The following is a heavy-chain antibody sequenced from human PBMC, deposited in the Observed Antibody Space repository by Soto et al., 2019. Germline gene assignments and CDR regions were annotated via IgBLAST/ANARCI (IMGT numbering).Heavy chain of an antibody. Sequence: PSETLSLTCAVYGESFSAYYWTWIRQPPGKGLEWIGEINHSGSTKYNPSLRSRVTVSVDTSKHQFSLKLSSVTAADTAMYYCARHRGTISLTDYWGQGTLVTVSS. V-gene: IGHV4-34*01. CDR2: INHSGST. CDR3: ARHRGTISLTDY. CDR1: GESFSAYY. J-gene: IGHJ4*02. D-gene: IGHD3-9*01.